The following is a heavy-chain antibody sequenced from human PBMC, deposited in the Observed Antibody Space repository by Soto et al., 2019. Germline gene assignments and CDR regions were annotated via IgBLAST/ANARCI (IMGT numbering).Heavy chain of an antibody. V-gene: IGHV3-7*01. Sequence: GGSLRLSCAASGFTFSSYWMSWVRQAPGKGLEWVANIKQDGSEKYYVDSVKGRFTISRDNAKNSLYLQMNSLRAEDTAVYSCRSFGYCSSTSCYYYYGMDVWGQGTTVTVSS. J-gene: IGHJ6*02. CDR3: RSFGYCSSTSCYYYYGMDV. CDR1: GFTFSSYW. D-gene: IGHD2-2*01. CDR2: IKQDGSEK.